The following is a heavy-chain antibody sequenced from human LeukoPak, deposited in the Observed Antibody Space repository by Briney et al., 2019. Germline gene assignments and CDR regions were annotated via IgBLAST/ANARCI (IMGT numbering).Heavy chain of an antibody. CDR3: ARVALGYCSGGSCYPANGMDV. Sequence: GASVKVSCKASGYTFTSYGISWVRQAPGQGLEWMGWISAYNGNTNYAQKLQGRVTMTTDTSTSTAYMELRSLRSDDTAVYYCARVALGYCSGGSCYPANGMDVWGQGTTVTVSS. CDR1: GYTFTSYG. V-gene: IGHV1-18*01. CDR2: ISAYNGNT. J-gene: IGHJ6*02. D-gene: IGHD2-15*01.